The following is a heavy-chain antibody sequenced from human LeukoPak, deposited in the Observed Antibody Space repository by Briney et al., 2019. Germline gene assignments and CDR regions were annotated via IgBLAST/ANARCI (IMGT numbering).Heavy chain of an antibody. CDR1: GGTFSSYA. J-gene: IGHJ4*02. CDR2: IIPIFGTA. CDR3: AREIYYYDSSGYWGGFDY. D-gene: IGHD3-22*01. Sequence: SVKVSCKASGGTFSSYAISWVRQAPGQGLEWMGGIIPIFGTANYAQKFRGRVTMTTDTSTSTAYMELRSLRSDDTAVYYCAREIYYYDSSGYWGGFDYWGQGTLVTVSS. V-gene: IGHV1-69*05.